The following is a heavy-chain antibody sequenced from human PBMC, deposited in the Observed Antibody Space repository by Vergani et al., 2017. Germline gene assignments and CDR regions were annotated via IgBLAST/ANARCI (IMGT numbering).Heavy chain of an antibody. CDR1: GFTFSDYY. V-gene: IGHV3-11*01. D-gene: IGHD3-10*01. CDR3: ARDVITMVRGVSHNDAFDI. CDR2: ISSSGSTI. J-gene: IGHJ3*02. Sequence: QVQLVESGGGLVKPGGSLRLSCAASGFTFSDYYMSWIRQAPGKGLEWVSYISSSGSTIYYADSVKGRFTIARDNAKNSLYLQMNSLRAEDTAVYYCARDVITMVRGVSHNDAFDIWGQGTMVTVSS.